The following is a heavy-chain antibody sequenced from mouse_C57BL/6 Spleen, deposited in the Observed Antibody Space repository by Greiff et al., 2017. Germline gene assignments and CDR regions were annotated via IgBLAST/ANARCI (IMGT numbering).Heavy chain of an antibody. CDR1: GYAFSSYW. CDR3: AGGYYGSPYYFDY. J-gene: IGHJ2*01. Sequence: LQQSGASVKISCKASGYAFSSYWMNWVKQRPGKGLEWIGQIYPGDGDTNYNGKFKGKATLTADKSSSTAYMQLSSLTSEDSAVYFCAGGYYGSPYYFDYWGQGTTLTVSS. V-gene: IGHV1-80*01. D-gene: IGHD1-1*01. CDR2: IYPGDGDT.